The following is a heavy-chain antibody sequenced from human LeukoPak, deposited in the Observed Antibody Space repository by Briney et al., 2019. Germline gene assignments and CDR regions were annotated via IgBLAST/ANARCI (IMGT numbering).Heavy chain of an antibody. Sequence: SETLSLTCTVSGGSISSYYWSWIRQPPGKGLEWAGYIYYSGSTNYNPSLKSRVTISVDTSKNQFSLKLSSVTAADTAVYYCASTYSSGWYYFDYWGQGTLVTVSS. J-gene: IGHJ4*02. CDR3: ASTYSSGWYYFDY. CDR1: GGSISSYY. V-gene: IGHV4-59*08. CDR2: IYYSGST. D-gene: IGHD6-19*01.